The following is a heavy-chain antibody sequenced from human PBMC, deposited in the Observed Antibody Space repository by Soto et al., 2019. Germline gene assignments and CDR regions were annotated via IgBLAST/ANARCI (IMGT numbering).Heavy chain of an antibody. Sequence: SETLSLTCAVYGGSFSGYYWSWIGQPPGKGLEWIGEINHSGSTNYNPSLKSRVTISVDTSKNQFSLKLSSVTAADTAVYYCARGLALRPSMVRGVITDWGQGTLVTVSS. D-gene: IGHD3-10*01. CDR2: INHSGST. CDR3: ARGLALRPSMVRGVITD. V-gene: IGHV4-34*01. CDR1: GGSFSGYY. J-gene: IGHJ4*02.